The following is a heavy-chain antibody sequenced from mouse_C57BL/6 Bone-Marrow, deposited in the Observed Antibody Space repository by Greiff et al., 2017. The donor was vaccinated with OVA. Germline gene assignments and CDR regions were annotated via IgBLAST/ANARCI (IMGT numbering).Heavy chain of an antibody. V-gene: IGHV5-6*02. CDR2: ISSGGSYT. J-gene: IGHJ2*01. CDR3: ARQFFYAY. D-gene: IGHD2-1*01. Sequence: DVKLQESGGDLVKPGGSLKLSCAASGFTFSSYGMSWVRQTPDKRLEWVATISSGGSYTYYPDSVKGRFTISRDNAKNTLYLQMSSLKSEDTAMYYCARQFFYAYWGQGTTLTVSS. CDR1: GFTFSSYG.